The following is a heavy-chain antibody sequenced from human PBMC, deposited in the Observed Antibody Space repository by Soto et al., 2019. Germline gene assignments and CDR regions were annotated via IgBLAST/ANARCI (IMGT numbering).Heavy chain of an antibody. CDR2: ISWNSGAK. CDR1: GFTLDDASSEFIFADYA. D-gene: IGHD2-15*01. CDR3: AKVGPKWSSDAFDI. J-gene: IGHJ3*02. V-gene: IGHV3-9*01. Sequence: EVQLVESGGGLVQPGGSLRLSCVGSGFTLDDASSEFIFADYAIHWVRQAPGKGLEWGSSISWNSGAKGYADSVKCRFSISRDNDKTSLFLQMDSLRPEDTALYYCAKVGPKWSSDAFDIWGQGTMVTVSS.